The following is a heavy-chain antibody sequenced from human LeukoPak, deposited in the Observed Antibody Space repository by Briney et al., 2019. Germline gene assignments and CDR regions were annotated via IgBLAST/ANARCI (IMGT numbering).Heavy chain of an antibody. CDR2: IYSSGST. V-gene: IGHV4-39*01. D-gene: IGHD3-22*01. CDR1: GGSISSSSFY. CDR3: ARHGITMIVVVKY. J-gene: IGHJ4*02. Sequence: SETLSLTCTVSGGSISSSSFYWGWIRQPPGKGLEWIGSIYSSGSTYYNPSLKSRVTISVDTSKNQFSLKLSSVTAADTAVYYCARHGITMIVVVKYWGQGTLVTVSP.